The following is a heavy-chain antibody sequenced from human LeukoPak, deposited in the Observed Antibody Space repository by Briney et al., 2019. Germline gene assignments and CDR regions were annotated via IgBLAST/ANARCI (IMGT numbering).Heavy chain of an antibody. J-gene: IGHJ4*02. CDR3: ARDRGVVGAADFDY. CDR1: GYTFPSYF. Sequence: ASVKVSCKASGYTFPSYFMHWVRQAPGQRLEWMGWINAGNGNTKYSQKFQGRVTITRDTSASTAYMELSSLRSEDTAVYYCARDRGVVGAADFDYWGQGTLVTVSS. V-gene: IGHV1-3*01. CDR2: INAGNGNT. D-gene: IGHD1-26*01.